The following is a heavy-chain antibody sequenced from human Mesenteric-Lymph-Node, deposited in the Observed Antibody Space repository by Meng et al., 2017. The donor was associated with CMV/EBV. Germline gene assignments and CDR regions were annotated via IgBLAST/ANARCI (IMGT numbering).Heavy chain of an antibody. CDR3: ARGVYDFWIPMGSYGMDV. D-gene: IGHD3-3*01. Sequence: SETLSLTCTVSGGSISSYYWSWIRQPPGKGLEWIGYIYYSGSTNYNPSLMSRGTISVDTSKNQFSLKLSSVPAADTAVYYCARGVYDFWIPMGSYGMDVWGQGTTVTVSS. CDR1: GGSISSYY. CDR2: IYYSGST. J-gene: IGHJ6*02. V-gene: IGHV4-59*13.